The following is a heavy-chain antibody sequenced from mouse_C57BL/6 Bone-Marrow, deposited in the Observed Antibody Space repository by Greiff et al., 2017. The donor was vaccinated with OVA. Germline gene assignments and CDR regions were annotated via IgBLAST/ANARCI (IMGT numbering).Heavy chain of an antibody. CDR2: IYPRSGNT. J-gene: IGHJ3*01. CDR1: GYTFTSYG. D-gene: IGHD2-2*01. Sequence: QVQLQQPGAELARPWASVKLSCKASGYTFTSYGISWVKQRTGQGLEWIGEIYPRSGNTYYNEKFKGKATLTADKSSSTAYMELRSLTSEDSAVYFCARRWLLAYWGQGTLVTVSA. V-gene: IGHV1-81*01. CDR3: ARRWLLAY.